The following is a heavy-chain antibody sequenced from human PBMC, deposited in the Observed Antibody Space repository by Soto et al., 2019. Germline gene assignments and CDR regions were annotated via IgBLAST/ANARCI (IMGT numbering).Heavy chain of an antibody. J-gene: IGHJ6*03. D-gene: IGHD5-12*01. CDR1: GDSFNDYY. CDR3: ARESGGATATLDYYYFDMDV. Sequence: QVQLVQSGAEVRKPGASVTVSCRSSGDSFNDYYIHWVRQAPGQGLAWMGWINPNGGVTKYAQKFQGWVSMPRDPSIRTVYMQLSRLRSDDTAVYYCARESGGATATLDYYYFDMDVWGTGTTVTVSS. V-gene: IGHV1-2*04. CDR2: INPNGGVT.